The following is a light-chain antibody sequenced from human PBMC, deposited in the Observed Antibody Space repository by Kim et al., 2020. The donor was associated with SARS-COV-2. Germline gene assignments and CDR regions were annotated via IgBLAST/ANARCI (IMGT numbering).Light chain of an antibody. J-gene: IGKJ1*01. V-gene: IGKV3-20*01. Sequence: SPGERVALSCRASQSVTKTYLAWYQQKPGQAPRLLISGASTRATGIPDRFSGSGSGTDFTLTISRLEPEDFAVYYCHQYGTLPWTFGQGTKVDIK. CDR3: HQYGTLPWT. CDR1: QSVTKTY. CDR2: GAS.